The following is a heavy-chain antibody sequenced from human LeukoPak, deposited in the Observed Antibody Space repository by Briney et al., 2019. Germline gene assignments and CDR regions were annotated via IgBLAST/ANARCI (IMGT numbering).Heavy chain of an antibody. CDR1: GFTFSSYG. Sequence: GGSLRLSCAASGFTFSSYGMHWVRQAPGKGLEWVAVISYDGSNKYYADSVKGRFTISRDNSKNTLYLQMNSLRAEDTAVYYCAKDWGKVVNNWFDPWGQGTLVTVSS. J-gene: IGHJ5*02. D-gene: IGHD3-16*01. V-gene: IGHV3-30*18. CDR2: ISYDGSNK. CDR3: AKDWGKVVNNWFDP.